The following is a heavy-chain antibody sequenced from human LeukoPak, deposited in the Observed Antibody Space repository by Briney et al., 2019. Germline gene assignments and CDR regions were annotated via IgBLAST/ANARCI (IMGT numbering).Heavy chain of an antibody. CDR3: TRHSDRIIAAAGY. Sequence: GGSLRLSCAASGFTFSSYAMSWVRQAPGKGLEWVSAISGSGGSTYYADSVKGRFTISRDNSKNTLYLQMNSLKTEDTAVYYCTRHSDRIIAAAGYWGQGTLVTVSS. CDR1: GFTFSSYA. V-gene: IGHV3-23*01. J-gene: IGHJ4*02. D-gene: IGHD6-13*01. CDR2: ISGSGGST.